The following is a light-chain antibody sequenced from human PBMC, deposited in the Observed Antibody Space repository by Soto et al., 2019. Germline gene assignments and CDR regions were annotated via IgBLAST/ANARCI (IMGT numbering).Light chain of an antibody. CDR1: SGHSSYA. CDR3: QTWVSGIEV. J-gene: IGLJ2*01. V-gene: IGLV4-69*01. CDR2: INSDGSH. Sequence: QPVLTQSPSASASLGASVKLTCTLSSGHSSYAIAWHQQQPEKGPRYLMKINSDGSHSKGDGIPDRFSGSSSGAERYLTISSLQSEDEADYYCQTWVSGIEVFGGGTKLTVL.